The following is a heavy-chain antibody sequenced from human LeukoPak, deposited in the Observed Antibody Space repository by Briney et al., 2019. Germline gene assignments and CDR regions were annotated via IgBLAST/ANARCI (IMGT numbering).Heavy chain of an antibody. CDR3: ATSLSYYYDSSGYRGDFDY. D-gene: IGHD3-22*01. CDR2: FDPEDGET. CDR1: GYTFTDYY. Sequence: GASMKVSSTASGYTFTDYYMHWVQQAPGKGLEWMGGFDPEDGETIYAQKFQGRVTMTEDTSTDTAYMELSSLRSEDTAVYYCATSLSYYYDSSGYRGDFDYWGQGTLVTVSS. V-gene: IGHV1-24*01. J-gene: IGHJ4*02.